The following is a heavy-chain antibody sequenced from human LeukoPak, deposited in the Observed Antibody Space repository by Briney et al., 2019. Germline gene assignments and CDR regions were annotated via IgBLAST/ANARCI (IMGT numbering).Heavy chain of an antibody. CDR1: GFPFNNFG. D-gene: IGHD6-6*01. CDR2: ISSSSSTM. J-gene: IGHJ4*01. CDR3: ARGGAARPDY. V-gene: IGHV3-48*01. Sequence: PGGSLRLSCAASGFPFNNFGMNWVRQAPGKGLEWVSYISSSSSTMSYADSVKGRFTISRDNAKNSLFLQMNSLRAEETAVYYCARGGAARPDYWGHGTLVTVYS.